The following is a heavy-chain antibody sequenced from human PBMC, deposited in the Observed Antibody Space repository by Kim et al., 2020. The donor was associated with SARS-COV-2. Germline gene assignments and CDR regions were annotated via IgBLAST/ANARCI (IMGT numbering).Heavy chain of an antibody. J-gene: IGHJ6*02. CDR3: ARDRREYSSSGRHYYYYYGMDV. D-gene: IGHD6-13*01. V-gene: IGHV3-21*01. CDR1: GFTFSTYS. CDR2: ISSSSTYI. Sequence: GGSLRLSCAASGFTFSTYSMDWVRQAPGKGLEWVSSISSSSTYIYYADSVKGRFTISRDNAKSSLYLQMNSLRAEDTALYYCARDRREYSSSGRHYYYYYGMDVWGQGTTVTVSS.